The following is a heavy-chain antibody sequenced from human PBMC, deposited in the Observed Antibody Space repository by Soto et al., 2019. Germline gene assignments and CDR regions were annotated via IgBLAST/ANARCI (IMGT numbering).Heavy chain of an antibody. J-gene: IGHJ3*01. V-gene: IGHV3-30*03. Sequence: QPGGSLRLSCAASGFTFSNNAMSWVRQAPGKGLEWVALISYDGIKKYYAGSVKGRFTISRDNSKNMLYLQMNSLRAEDTAVYYCARENRIAAAGNAFDVWGQGTMVTVSS. CDR1: GFTFSNNA. D-gene: IGHD6-13*01. CDR3: ARENRIAAAGNAFDV. CDR2: ISYDGIKK.